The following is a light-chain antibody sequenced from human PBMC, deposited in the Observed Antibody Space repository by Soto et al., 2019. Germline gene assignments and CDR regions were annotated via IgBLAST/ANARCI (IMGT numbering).Light chain of an antibody. CDR1: SSNTGAGYD. J-gene: IGLJ3*02. V-gene: IGLV1-40*01. CDR3: QSYDSSLSGSWV. CDR2: GNS. Sequence: QSVLTQPPSVSGAPGQRVTISCTGSSSNTGAGYDVQWYQQLPGTAPKLLIYGNSNRPSGVPDRFSGSKSGTSASLAITGLQAEDEADYYCQSYDSSLSGSWVFGGGTKLTVL.